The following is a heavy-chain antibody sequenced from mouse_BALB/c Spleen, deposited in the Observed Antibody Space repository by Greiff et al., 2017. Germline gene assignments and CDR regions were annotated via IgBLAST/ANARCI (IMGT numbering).Heavy chain of an antibody. CDR2: IDPFNGGT. CDR3: ARTYYQFLDY. CDR1: GYSFTSYY. D-gene: IGHD1-1*01. V-gene: IGHV1S135*01. Sequence: VQLQQSGPELMKPGASVKISCKASGYSFTSYYMHWVKQSHGKSLEWIGYIDPFNGGTSYNQKFKGKATLTVDKSSSTAYMHLSSLTSEDSAVYYCARTYYQFLDYWGQGTTLTVSS. J-gene: IGHJ2*01.